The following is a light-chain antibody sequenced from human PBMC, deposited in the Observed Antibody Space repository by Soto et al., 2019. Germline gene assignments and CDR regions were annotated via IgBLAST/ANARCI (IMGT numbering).Light chain of an antibody. CDR3: QQRTNWLGT. CDR1: QSVSRY. V-gene: IGKV3-11*01. Sequence: EIVLTQSPVTLSLSPGERATLSCRASQSVSRYLAWYQQKPGQAPRLLIYDAFNRATGVPARFSGSGSGTDFTLTINSLEPEDFAVYYCQQRTNWLGTFGQGTRVEIK. J-gene: IGKJ1*01. CDR2: DAF.